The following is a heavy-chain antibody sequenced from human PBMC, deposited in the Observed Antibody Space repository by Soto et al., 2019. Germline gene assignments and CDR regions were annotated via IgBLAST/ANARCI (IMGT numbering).Heavy chain of an antibody. Sequence: SETLSLTCTVSGGSISSYYWSWIRQPPGKGLEWIGYIYYSGSTNYNPSLKSRVTISVDTSKNQFSLKLSSVTAADTAVYYCARETAMVRRAYYYYMDVWGKGTTVTVSS. CDR2: IYYSGST. CDR1: GGSISSYY. CDR3: ARETAMVRRAYYYYMDV. V-gene: IGHV4-59*01. J-gene: IGHJ6*03. D-gene: IGHD5-18*01.